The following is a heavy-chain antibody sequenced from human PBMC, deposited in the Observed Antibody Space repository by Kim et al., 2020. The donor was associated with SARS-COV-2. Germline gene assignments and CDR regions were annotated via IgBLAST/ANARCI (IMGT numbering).Heavy chain of an antibody. V-gene: IGHV4-4*02. D-gene: IGHD3-22*01. J-gene: IGHJ4*02. CDR3: ARRGMGYDSSGL. Sequence: NYNPSLKSRVTISVDKSKNQFSLKLSSVTAADMAVYYCARRGMGYDSSGLWGQGTLVTVSS.